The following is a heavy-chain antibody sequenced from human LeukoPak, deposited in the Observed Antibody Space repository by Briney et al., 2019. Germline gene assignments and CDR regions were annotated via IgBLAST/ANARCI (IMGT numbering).Heavy chain of an antibody. CDR1: GLTFSTYA. J-gene: IGHJ6*02. D-gene: IGHD2-2*01. CDR3: AQDRGARYPFGMDV. V-gene: IGHV3-23*01. Sequence: GGSLRLSCAASGLTFSTYAMRWIRQAPGKGLEWVSSIGGGGTTSYAGSVKGRFTISRDLSKITVYLQMNSLRAEDTAVYYCAQDRGARYPFGMDVWGQGTTVTVSS. CDR2: IGGGGTT.